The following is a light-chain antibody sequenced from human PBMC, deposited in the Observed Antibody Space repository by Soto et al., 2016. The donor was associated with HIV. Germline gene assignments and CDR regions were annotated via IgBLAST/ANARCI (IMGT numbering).Light chain of an antibody. CDR1: SLRRYY. J-gene: IGLJ1*01. V-gene: IGLV3-19*01. CDR3: NSRDNSGNHYV. CDR2: GKN. Sequence: SELTQDPAVSVALGQTVRITCQGDSLRRYYASWYQQKPGQAPVLVIYGKNNRPSGIPDRFSGSSSGNTASLTITGAQAEDEADYYCNSRDNSGNHYVFGTGTKVTVL.